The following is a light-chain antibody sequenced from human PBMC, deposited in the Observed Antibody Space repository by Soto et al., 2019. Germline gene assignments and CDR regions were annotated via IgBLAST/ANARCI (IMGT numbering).Light chain of an antibody. Sequence: DIQMTQSPSSLSASVGDRVTITCRASQSISSYLNWYQQKPGKAPKLLIYAASSLQSGVPSRFSGSGSGTDFTLTISSLQHEDFATYYCQQSYSTLLTFGGGTKVDI. CDR3: QQSYSTLLT. CDR2: AAS. V-gene: IGKV1-39*01. CDR1: QSISSY. J-gene: IGKJ4*01.